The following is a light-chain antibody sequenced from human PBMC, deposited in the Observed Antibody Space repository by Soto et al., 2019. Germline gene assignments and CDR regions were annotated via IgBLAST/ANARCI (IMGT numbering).Light chain of an antibody. CDR3: QQRTNWPTST. CDR2: DAI. CDR1: QNVRSY. V-gene: IGKV3-11*01. Sequence: EIVLTQSPATLSLSPGERATLSCRASQNVRSYLAWYQQKPGQAPRLLIHDAISRATGIPARFSGSGSGTDITLTISSLEPEDFAVYYCQQRTNWPTSTFGQGTRLEIK. J-gene: IGKJ5*01.